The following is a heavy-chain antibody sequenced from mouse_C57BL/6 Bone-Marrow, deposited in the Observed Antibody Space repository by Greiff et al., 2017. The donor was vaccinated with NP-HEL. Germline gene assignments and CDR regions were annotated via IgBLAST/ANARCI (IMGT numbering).Heavy chain of an antibody. CDR1: GYAFTNYL. CDR2: INPGSGGT. J-gene: IGHJ2*01. D-gene: IGHD1-1*01. Sequence: VQLVESGAELVRPGTSVKVSCKASGYAFTNYLIEWVKQRPGQGLEWIGVINPGSGGTNYNEKFKGKATLTADKSSSTAYMQLSSLTSEDSAVYFCAREGSSPYYFDYWGQGTTLTVSS. V-gene: IGHV1-54*01. CDR3: AREGSSPYYFDY.